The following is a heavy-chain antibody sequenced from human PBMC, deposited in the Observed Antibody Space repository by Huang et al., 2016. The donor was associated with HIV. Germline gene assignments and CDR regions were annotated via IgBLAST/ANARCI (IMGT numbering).Heavy chain of an antibody. CDR2: INSDGRST. CDR3: ARDPRIQSWLNFFDY. D-gene: IGHD3-22*01. V-gene: IGHV3-74*01. J-gene: IGHJ4*02. CDR1: GFSISSYW. Sequence: EVQLVESGGGLVQPGGSPRLSCAASGFSISSYWMHWVRQAPGKGLVWGSRINSDGRSTSYADSLKGRFTISRDNAKNTLYLQMNSLRAEDTAVYYCARDPRIQSWLNFFDYWGQGTLVSVSS.